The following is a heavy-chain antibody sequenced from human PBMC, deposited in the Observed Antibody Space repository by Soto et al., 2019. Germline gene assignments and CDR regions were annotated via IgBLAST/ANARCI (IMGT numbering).Heavy chain of an antibody. CDR3: AGRQQNYYDYGMDV. D-gene: IGHD6-13*01. CDR1: GISISTYA. CDR2: ISQGGSVK. V-gene: IGHV3-30*03. Sequence: QVQLVESGGGVVQPGRSLTVSCAASGISISTYAMHWVRQAPGKGLEWVAVISQGGSVKYYADSVKGRFTISRDNPKNTLFLQMNSLGADDTAVYYCAGRQQNYYDYGMDVWGQGTTVTVSS. J-gene: IGHJ6*02.